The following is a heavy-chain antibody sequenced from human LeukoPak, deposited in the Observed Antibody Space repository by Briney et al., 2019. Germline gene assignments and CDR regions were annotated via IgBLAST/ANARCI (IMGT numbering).Heavy chain of an antibody. CDR1: GGSISSYY. V-gene: IGHV4-59*01. CDR3: ARLAVFGDAFDI. D-gene: IGHD2-21*01. J-gene: IGHJ3*02. Sequence: PSETLSLTCTVSGGSISSYYWSWIRQPPGKGLEWIGYIYYSGSTNYNPSLKSRVTISVDTSKNQFSLKLSSVTAADTAVYYCARLAVFGDAFDIWGQGTMVTASS. CDR2: IYYSGST.